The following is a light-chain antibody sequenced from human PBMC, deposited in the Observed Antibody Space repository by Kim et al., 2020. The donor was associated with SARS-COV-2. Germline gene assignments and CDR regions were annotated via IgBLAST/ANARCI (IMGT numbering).Light chain of an antibody. CDR3: QTWATGIRV. V-gene: IGLV4-69*01. CDR2: LVSDGSN. CDR1: SGNSTYA. Sequence: ASVKLTCTLSSGNSTYAIAGHQQLQEKGPRYLMKLVSDGSNSKGDGIPARFSGSSSGADRYLIISSLQSEDEADYYCQTWATGIRVFGGGTQLTVL. J-gene: IGLJ2*01.